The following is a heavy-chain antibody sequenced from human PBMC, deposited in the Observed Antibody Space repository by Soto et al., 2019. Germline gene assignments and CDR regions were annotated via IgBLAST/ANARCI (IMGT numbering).Heavy chain of an antibody. D-gene: IGHD1-26*01. V-gene: IGHV3-30-3*01. CDR2: ISDDGINK. J-gene: IGHJ3*02. CDR1: GFTFSTYA. Sequence: QVQLVESGGGVVQPGRSLRLSCAASGFTFSTYAMHWVRQAPGKGLEWVAIISDDGINKYYADSVRGRFTISRDNSKNMVYLQMNSLRAEDTAVYYCAKVRERQNDAFDIWGQGTMVTVSS. CDR3: AKVRERQNDAFDI.